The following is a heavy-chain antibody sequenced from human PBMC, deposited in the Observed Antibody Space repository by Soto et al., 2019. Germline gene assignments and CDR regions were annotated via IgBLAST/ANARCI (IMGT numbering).Heavy chain of an antibody. Sequence: QVQLVQSGAEVKKPGASVKVSCKASGYTFTSYGISWVRHAPGQVLEWMGWISAYNGNTNYAQKLQGRVTMTTDTSTSTAYMELRSLRSDDTAVYYCASSTTTHTKYYHYYMDVWGKGTTVTVSS. CDR1: GYTFTSYG. CDR3: ASSTTTHTKYYHYYMDV. D-gene: IGHD1-1*01. CDR2: ISAYNGNT. V-gene: IGHV1-18*01. J-gene: IGHJ6*03.